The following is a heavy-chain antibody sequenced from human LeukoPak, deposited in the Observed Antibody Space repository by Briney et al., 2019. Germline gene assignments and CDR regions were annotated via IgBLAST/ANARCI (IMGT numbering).Heavy chain of an antibody. V-gene: IGHV4-59*01. Sequence: PETLSLTCTVPGGSISSSYSSWIPQPPGEGVEWIGYIYYRGSTNYNPSRKSRVTISVDTSKNQFSLKLSSVTAADTAVYYCVRGGIQLWLRYLDYWGQGTLVTVSS. CDR3: VRGGIQLWLRYLDY. D-gene: IGHD5-18*01. J-gene: IGHJ4*02. CDR1: GGSISSSY. CDR2: IYYRGST.